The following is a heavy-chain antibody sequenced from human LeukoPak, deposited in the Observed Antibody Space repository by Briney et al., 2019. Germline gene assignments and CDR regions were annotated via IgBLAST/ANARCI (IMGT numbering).Heavy chain of an antibody. J-gene: IGHJ5*02. Sequence: ASVKVSCKVSGYSRTELSMHWVRQAPGKWLEWMGGFDPEDGETIYAQKFQGRVTMTEDTSTDTAYMELSSLRSEDTAVYYCAGLERLGVWFDPWGQGTLVTVSS. CDR3: AGLERLGVWFDP. V-gene: IGHV1-24*01. D-gene: IGHD1-1*01. CDR1: GYSRTELS. CDR2: FDPEDGET.